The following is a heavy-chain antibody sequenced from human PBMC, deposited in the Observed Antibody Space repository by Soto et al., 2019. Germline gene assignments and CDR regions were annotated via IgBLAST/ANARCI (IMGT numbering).Heavy chain of an antibody. J-gene: IGHJ5*02. CDR2: ISYDGSKK. Sequence: GGSLKLSCAASGLIFSNFDMHWVRQAPGKGLEWVAVISYDGSKKYYADSVKGRFTISRDNSKNTLYLQMNSLRAEDTAVYYCAKDQDYASGSPLLPWGQGSLVTVSS. CDR3: AKDQDYASGSPLLP. CDR1: GLIFSNFD. V-gene: IGHV3-30*18. D-gene: IGHD3-10*01.